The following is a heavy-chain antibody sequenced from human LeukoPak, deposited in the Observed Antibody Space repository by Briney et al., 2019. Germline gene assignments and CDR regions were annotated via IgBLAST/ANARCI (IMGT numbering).Heavy chain of an antibody. CDR1: GFTFSSYS. J-gene: IGHJ4*02. D-gene: IGHD5-18*01. CDR2: ISSSSSYI. Sequence: GGSLRLSCAASGFTFSSYSMNWVRQAPGKGLEWVSSISSSSSYIYYADSVKGRFTISRDNAKNSLYLQMNSLRAEDTAVNYCASYAVDTAMVSDYWGQGTLVTVSS. CDR3: ASYAVDTAMVSDY. V-gene: IGHV3-21*01.